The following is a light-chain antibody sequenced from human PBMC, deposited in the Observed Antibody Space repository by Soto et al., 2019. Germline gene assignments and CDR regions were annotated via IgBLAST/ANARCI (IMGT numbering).Light chain of an antibody. Sequence: PGERASLSCGASQSVTSNYLAWYQQTPGQAPRLLIFGASIRVTGIPDRFIGSGSGTDFTLTISSLEPEDFAVYYCQQRDDWVSFGGGTKVDIK. CDR3: QQRDDWVS. V-gene: IGKV3D-20*02. CDR2: GAS. J-gene: IGKJ4*01. CDR1: QSVTSNY.